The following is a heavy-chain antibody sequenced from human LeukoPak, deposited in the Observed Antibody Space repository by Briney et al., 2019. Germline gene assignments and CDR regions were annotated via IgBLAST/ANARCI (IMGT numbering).Heavy chain of an antibody. Sequence: GGSLRLSCAASGFIFSSYGMHWVRQAPGKGLEWVAVIWSDGSNKYYGDSVKGRFTISRDNSKNTVYLQMNSLGAEDTAVYYCARGPPYGDYDYWGRGTLVTVSS. J-gene: IGHJ4*02. V-gene: IGHV3-33*01. D-gene: IGHD4-17*01. CDR2: IWSDGSNK. CDR3: ARGPPYGDYDY. CDR1: GFIFSSYG.